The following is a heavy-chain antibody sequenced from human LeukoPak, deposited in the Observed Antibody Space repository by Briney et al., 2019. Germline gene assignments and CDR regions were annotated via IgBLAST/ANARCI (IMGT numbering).Heavy chain of an antibody. CDR1: GGSFSGYY. V-gene: IGHV4-34*01. D-gene: IGHD3-10*01. Sequence: SETLSLTCAVYGGSFSGYYWSWIRQPPGKGLEWIGGINHSGSTNYNPSLKSRVTISVDTSKNQFSLKLSSVTAADTAVYYCARGDYYLSYYYGMDVWGQGTTVTVSS. CDR2: INHSGST. J-gene: IGHJ6*02. CDR3: ARGDYYLSYYYGMDV.